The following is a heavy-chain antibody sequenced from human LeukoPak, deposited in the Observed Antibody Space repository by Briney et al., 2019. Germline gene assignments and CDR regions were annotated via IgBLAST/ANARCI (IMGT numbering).Heavy chain of an antibody. D-gene: IGHD3-16*02. J-gene: IGHJ4*02. CDR2: ISYDGSNK. V-gene: IGHV3-30*04. Sequence: GGSLRLSCAASGFTFSSYAMHWVRQAPGKGLEWVAVISYDGSNKYYADSVKGRFTISRDNSKNTLYLQMNSLRAEDTAVYYCARGGMIAFGGVIGDYWGQGTLVTVHS. CDR3: ARGGMIAFGGVIGDY. CDR1: GFTFSSYA.